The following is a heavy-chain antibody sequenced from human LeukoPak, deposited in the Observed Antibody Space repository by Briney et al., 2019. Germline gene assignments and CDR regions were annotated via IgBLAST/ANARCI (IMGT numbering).Heavy chain of an antibody. CDR1: GFTFSSDT. D-gene: IGHD4-17*01. CDR3: ARTTVTSYFYYYMDV. J-gene: IGHJ6*03. V-gene: IGHV3-21*01. CDR2: ISSSSTYI. Sequence: PGGSLRLSCAASGFTFSSDTMNWVRQAPGKGLEWVSSISSSSTYIYYADSVKGRFTISRDNAKNSLYLQMNSLRAEDTAVYYCARTTVTSYFYYYMDVWGKGTTVTVSS.